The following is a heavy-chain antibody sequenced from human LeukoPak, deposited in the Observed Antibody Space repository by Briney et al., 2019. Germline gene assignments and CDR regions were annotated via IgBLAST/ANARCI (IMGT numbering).Heavy chain of an antibody. CDR1: GFSFSSFA. V-gene: IGHV3-23*01. D-gene: IGHD2-2*02. J-gene: IGHJ2*01. CDR3: ARDRSYCSSTSCYTGGWYFDL. Sequence: GGSLRLSCAAYGFSFSSFAMSWVRQAPGKGLEWVSTISGSGGNTYYADSVKGRFTISRDNSKNTLYLQMNSLRAEDTAVYYCARDRSYCSSTSCYTGGWYFDLWGRGTLVTVSS. CDR2: ISGSGGNT.